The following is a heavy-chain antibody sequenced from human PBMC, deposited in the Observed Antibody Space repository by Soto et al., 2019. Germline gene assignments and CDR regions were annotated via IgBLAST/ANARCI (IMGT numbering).Heavy chain of an antibody. D-gene: IGHD2-21*02. CDR2: IIPIFGTA. V-gene: IGHV1-69*12. J-gene: IGHJ3*02. CDR3: ARERPDGGGDCYGTDAFDI. Sequence: QVQLVQSGAEVKKPGSSVKVSCKASGGTFSSYAISWVRQAPGQGLEWMGGIIPIFGTANYAQKFQGRVTITADESTSTAYMELSSLRSEDTAVYYCARERPDGGGDCYGTDAFDIWGQGTMVTVSS. CDR1: GGTFSSYA.